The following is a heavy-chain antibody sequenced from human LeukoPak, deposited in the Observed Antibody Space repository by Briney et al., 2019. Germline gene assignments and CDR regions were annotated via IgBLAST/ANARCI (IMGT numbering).Heavy chain of an antibody. CDR1: GFTFSSYS. Sequence: PGGSVRLSCAASGFTFSSYSMNWVRQAPGKGLEWVSSISSSGSYIYYADSVKGRFTISRDNAKNSLYLQMNSLRAEDTAVYYCASNIAVAATGYWGQGTLVTVSS. CDR3: ASNIAVAATGY. CDR2: ISSSGSYI. D-gene: IGHD6-19*01. V-gene: IGHV3-21*01. J-gene: IGHJ4*02.